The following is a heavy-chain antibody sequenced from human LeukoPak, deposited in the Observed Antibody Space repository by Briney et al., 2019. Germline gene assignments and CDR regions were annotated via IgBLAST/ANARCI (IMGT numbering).Heavy chain of an antibody. V-gene: IGHV4-59*08. CDR1: GGSISSYY. Sequence: TSETLSLTCTVSGGSISSYYWTWIRQPPGKGLEWIGYISYSGSTNYNPSLKGRVTISVDTSKNQFSLKLSSVTAADTAVYYCASGSYYCDYWGQGTLVTVSS. D-gene: IGHD1-26*01. CDR2: ISYSGST. CDR3: ASGSYYCDY. J-gene: IGHJ4*02.